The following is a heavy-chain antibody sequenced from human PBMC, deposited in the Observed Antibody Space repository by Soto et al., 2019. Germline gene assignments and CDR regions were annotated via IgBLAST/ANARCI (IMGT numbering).Heavy chain of an antibody. V-gene: IGHV3-30-3*01. J-gene: IGHJ4*02. Sequence: QVQLVESGGGVVQPGRSLRLSCAASGFTFSSYAMHWVRQAPGKGLEWVALISSDGSNIHYADSVKGRFTISRVNSKNTLSLQKNSLRAEDTAMYYCARVRQQWLVSAHFFDYWGQGTLVTVSS. CDR2: ISSDGSNI. CDR1: GFTFSSYA. CDR3: ARVRQQWLVSAHFFDY. D-gene: IGHD6-19*01.